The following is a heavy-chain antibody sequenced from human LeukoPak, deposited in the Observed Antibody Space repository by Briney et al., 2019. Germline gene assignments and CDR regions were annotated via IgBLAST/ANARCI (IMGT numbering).Heavy chain of an antibody. CDR3: ARELNYYGSGSFSDY. D-gene: IGHD3-10*01. CDR2: TNHSGST. V-gene: IGHV4-34*01. CDR1: GGSFSGYY. J-gene: IGHJ4*02. Sequence: NPSETLSLTCAVYGGSFSGYYWSWIRQPPGKGLEWIGETNHSGSTNYNPSLKSRVTISVDTSKNQFSLKLSSVTAADTAVYYCARELNYYGSGSFSDYWGQGTLVTVSS.